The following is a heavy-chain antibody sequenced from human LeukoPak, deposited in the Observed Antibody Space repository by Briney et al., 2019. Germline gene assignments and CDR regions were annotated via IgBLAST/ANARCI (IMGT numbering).Heavy chain of an antibody. D-gene: IGHD3-10*01. Sequence: GASVKVSCKASGYTFTDYYIHWVRQAPGQGLEWMGWINPNSGGTNYAQKFQDRVTMTRDASISTAYMELSSLRSDDTALYYCARRGSGNYYNVYYFDYWSQGMLVTVSS. V-gene: IGHV1-2*02. CDR1: GYTFTDYY. J-gene: IGHJ4*02. CDR2: INPNSGGT. CDR3: ARRGSGNYYNVYYFDY.